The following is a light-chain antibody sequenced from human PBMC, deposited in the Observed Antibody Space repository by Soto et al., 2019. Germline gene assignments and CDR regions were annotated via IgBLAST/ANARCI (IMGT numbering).Light chain of an antibody. CDR3: LHRMNWPLT. V-gene: IGKV3-11*01. J-gene: IGKJ5*01. CDR1: ETVSSY. Sequence: DIALTQSPVTLSLSPGDRATLSCRASETVSSYLLWYQQKPGQDPRLLIYDASERATGIPARFSGSGSETDFTLTISSLEPEDFGVYYCLHRMNWPLTFGQGTRLEIK. CDR2: DAS.